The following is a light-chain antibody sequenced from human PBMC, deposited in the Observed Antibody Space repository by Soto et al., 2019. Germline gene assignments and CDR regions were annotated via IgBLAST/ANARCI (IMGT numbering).Light chain of an antibody. CDR2: SVS. J-gene: IGLJ1*01. Sequence: QSALAHPASVCWSPGQSITISCSGTSSDIGAYDHVAWFQQFPGKTPKLVIYSVSNRPSGVSYRFSGSKSGNTASLTISGLQADEEADYYCISYTVSRYYVFGPGTKVTVL. CDR3: ISYTVSRYYV. V-gene: IGLV2-14*01. CDR1: SSDIGAYDH.